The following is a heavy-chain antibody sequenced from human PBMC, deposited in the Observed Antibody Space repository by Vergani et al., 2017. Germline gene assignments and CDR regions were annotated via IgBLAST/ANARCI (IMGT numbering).Heavy chain of an antibody. Sequence: VQLVQSGAEVKKPGESLKISCKGSGYSFTSYWIGWVRQMPGKGLEWMGGIIPIFGTANYAQKFQGRVTITADESTSTAYMELSSLRSEDTAVYYCASGGGDYVGPPNDYWGQGTLVTVSS. V-gene: IGHV1-69*01. J-gene: IGHJ4*02. CDR1: GYSFTSYW. D-gene: IGHD2-21*02. CDR2: IIPIFGTA. CDR3: ASGGGDYVGPPNDY.